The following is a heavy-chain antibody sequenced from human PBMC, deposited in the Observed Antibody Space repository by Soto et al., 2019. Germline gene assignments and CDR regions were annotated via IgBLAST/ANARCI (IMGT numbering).Heavy chain of an antibody. CDR2: SDGSS. V-gene: IGHV3-23*01. Sequence: PGGSLRLSCAASGFTFSSSAMSWVRQAPGKGLEWVSTSDGSSYYADSVKGRFTIPRDNSKNTLYLQMNSLRAEDTAVYYCAKDPTYYDILTGYFDYWGQGTLVTVSS. CDR3: AKDPTYYDILTGYFDY. CDR1: GFTFSSSA. J-gene: IGHJ4*02. D-gene: IGHD3-9*01.